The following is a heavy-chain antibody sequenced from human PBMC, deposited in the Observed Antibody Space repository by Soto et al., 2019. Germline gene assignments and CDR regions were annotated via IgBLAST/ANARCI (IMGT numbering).Heavy chain of an antibody. Sequence: SETLSLTCTVSGGSISSGGYYWSWIRQHPGKGLEWIGYIYYSGSTYYNPSLKSRVTISVDTSKNQFSLKLSSVTAADTAVYYCAREMNNYDREIGLYFDYWGQGTLVTVSS. J-gene: IGHJ4*02. D-gene: IGHD3-22*01. V-gene: IGHV4-31*03. CDR2: IYYSGST. CDR3: AREMNNYDREIGLYFDY. CDR1: GGSISSGGYY.